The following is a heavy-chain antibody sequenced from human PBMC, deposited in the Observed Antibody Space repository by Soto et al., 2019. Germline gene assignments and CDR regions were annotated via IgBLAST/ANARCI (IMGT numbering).Heavy chain of an antibody. CDR3: AGGNYYGSGSSIDY. D-gene: IGHD3-10*01. V-gene: IGHV1-69*12. CDR1: GGTFSSYA. CDR2: IIPIFGTA. J-gene: IGHJ4*02. Sequence: QVQLVQSGAEVKKPGSSVKVSCKASGGTFSSYAISWVRQAPGQGLEWMGGIIPIFGTANYAQKFQGRVTITADESTRTAYVELSSLRSEDTAVYYCAGGNYYGSGSSIDYWGQGTLVTVSS.